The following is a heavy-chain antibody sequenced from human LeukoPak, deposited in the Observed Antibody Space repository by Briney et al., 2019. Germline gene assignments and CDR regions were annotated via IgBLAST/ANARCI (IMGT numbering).Heavy chain of an antibody. CDR3: AKYGVDTAMVTSDY. CDR2: ISYDGSNK. Sequence: GRSLRLSCAASGFTFSSYGMHWVRQAPGKGLEWVAAISYDGSNKYYADSVKGRFTISRDNSKNTLYLQMNSLRAEDTAVYYCAKYGVDTAMVTSDYWGQGTLVTVSS. J-gene: IGHJ4*02. V-gene: IGHV3-30*18. D-gene: IGHD5-18*01. CDR1: GFTFSSYG.